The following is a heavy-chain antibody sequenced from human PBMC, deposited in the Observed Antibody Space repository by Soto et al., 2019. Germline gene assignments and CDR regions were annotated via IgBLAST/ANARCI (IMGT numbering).Heavy chain of an antibody. CDR2: INSGSTAI. Sequence: PGGSLRLSCVASGFSFSGYSMNWVRQAPGKGLQWVSFINSGSTAIYYADSVKGRFTISRDNAKNSLYLQMNSLRAEDTAVYYCLRDTWNRRSDNWFEPWGQGTLVNVSS. CDR3: LRDTWNRRSDNWFEP. D-gene: IGHD1-1*01. V-gene: IGHV3-48*01. CDR1: GFSFSGYS. J-gene: IGHJ5*02.